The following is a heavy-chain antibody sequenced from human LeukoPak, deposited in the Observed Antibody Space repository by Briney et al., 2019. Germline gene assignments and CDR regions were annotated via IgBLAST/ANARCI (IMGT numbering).Heavy chain of an antibody. CDR2: IIPIFDTA. CDR3: ARDDMGSGWYDY. J-gene: IGHJ4*02. Sequence: SVKVSCKASGGTFSSYAISWVRQAPGQGLEWMGGIIPIFDTANYAQKFQGRVTITADESTSTAYMELSSLRSEDTAVYYCARDDMGSGWYDYWGQGTLVTVSS. D-gene: IGHD6-19*01. CDR1: GGTFSSYA. V-gene: IGHV1-69*01.